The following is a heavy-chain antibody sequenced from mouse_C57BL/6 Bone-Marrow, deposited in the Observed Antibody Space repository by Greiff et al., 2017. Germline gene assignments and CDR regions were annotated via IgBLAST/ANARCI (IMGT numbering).Heavy chain of an antibody. CDR1: GYTFTSYW. Sequence: VQLQQPGTELVRPGASVKMSCKASGYTFTSYWMHWVKQRPGQGLEWIGAIDPGNSDTRYNQKFKGKAKLTAGTSASTAYMELSSLTYEDSAVYYCTRDYDFVYAMDYWGQGTSVTVSS. J-gene: IGHJ4*01. V-gene: IGHV1-5*01. D-gene: IGHD2-4*01. CDR3: TRDYDFVYAMDY. CDR2: IDPGNSDT.